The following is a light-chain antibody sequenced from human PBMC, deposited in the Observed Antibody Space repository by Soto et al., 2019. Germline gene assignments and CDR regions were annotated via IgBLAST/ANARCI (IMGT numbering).Light chain of an antibody. J-gene: IGKJ2*01. CDR2: GAS. Sequence: EIVLTQSPGTLSLSPGERATLSCRASQSVRSRFLAWYQQKPGQAPRLLMYGASNRATGIPDRFSGTGSGTDFTLTISRLEPEDFAVYYCQQYGSSPYTFGLWTKLEIK. V-gene: IGKV3-20*01. CDR1: QSVRSRF. CDR3: QQYGSSPYT.